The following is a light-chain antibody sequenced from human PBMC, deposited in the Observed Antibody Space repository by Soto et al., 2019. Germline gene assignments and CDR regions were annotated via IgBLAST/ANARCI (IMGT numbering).Light chain of an antibody. CDR3: SSYTSSSTPCV. CDR2: GVT. J-gene: IGLJ1*01. Sequence: QSALAQPASVSGSPGQSITMSCTGSSSDFNDDKYVSWYQQQPGKGPNLLLYGVTNRPSGVSNRFSGSKSGNTASLTISGLQAEDEADYYCSSYTSSSTPCVFGTGTKVTVL. V-gene: IGLV2-14*01. CDR1: SSDFNDDKY.